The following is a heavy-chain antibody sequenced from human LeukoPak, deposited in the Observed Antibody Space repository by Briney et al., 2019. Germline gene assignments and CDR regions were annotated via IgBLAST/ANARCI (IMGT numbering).Heavy chain of an antibody. D-gene: IGHD4-17*01. J-gene: IGHJ4*02. CDR1: GGSFSGYY. CDR2: INHSGST. Sequence: PSETLSLTCAVYGGSFSGYYWSWIRQPPGKGLEWIGEINHSGSTNYNPSLKSRVTISVDTSKNQFSLKLSSVTAADTAVYYCARGTVTIHHDYWGQGTLVTVSS. V-gene: IGHV4-34*01. CDR3: ARGTVTIHHDY.